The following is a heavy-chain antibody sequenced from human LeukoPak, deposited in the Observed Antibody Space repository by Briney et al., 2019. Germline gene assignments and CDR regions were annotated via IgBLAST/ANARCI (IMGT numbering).Heavy chain of an antibody. J-gene: IGHJ4*02. Sequence: GGSLRLSCAASGFTFSSYEMNWVRQAPGKGLEWVSYIRSSGSTMYYADSVKGRFTVSRDNAKNSLYLQMNSLRAEDTAVYYCARGLRQWSLSYYFDYWGQGTLVTVSS. CDR3: ARGLRQWSLSYYFDY. D-gene: IGHD3-3*01. CDR2: IRSSGSTM. V-gene: IGHV3-48*03. CDR1: GFTFSSYE.